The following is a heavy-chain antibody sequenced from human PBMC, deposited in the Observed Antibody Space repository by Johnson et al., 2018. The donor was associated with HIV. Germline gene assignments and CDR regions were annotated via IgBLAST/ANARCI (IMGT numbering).Heavy chain of an antibody. Sequence: VQLVESGGGVVQPGGSPRLSCAASGFTFSSYGMHWVRQAPGKGLEWVSYISTIYYADSVKGRFTISRDNAKNSLYLQMNSLRAEDTAVYYCAKDPLVVPAATLDAFDIWGQGTMVTVSS. CDR2: ISTI. J-gene: IGHJ3*02. CDR1: GFTFSSYG. CDR3: AKDPLVVPAATLDAFDI. V-gene: IGHV3-48*04. D-gene: IGHD2-2*01.